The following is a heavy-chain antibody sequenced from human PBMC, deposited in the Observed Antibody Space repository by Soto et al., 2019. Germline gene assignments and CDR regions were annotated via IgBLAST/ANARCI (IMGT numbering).Heavy chain of an antibody. CDR1: GFTFSSYA. D-gene: IGHD2-21*01. CDR2: ISYDGGNK. CDR3: ARARVFGRGYFQH. Sequence: QVQLVESGGGVVQPGRSLRLSCAASGFTFSSYAMHWVRQAPGKGLEWVAVISYDGGNKYYADSVKGRFTISRDNSKNTLYLQMNSLRAEDTAVYYCARARVFGRGYFQHWGQGTLVTVSS. V-gene: IGHV3-30-3*01. J-gene: IGHJ1*01.